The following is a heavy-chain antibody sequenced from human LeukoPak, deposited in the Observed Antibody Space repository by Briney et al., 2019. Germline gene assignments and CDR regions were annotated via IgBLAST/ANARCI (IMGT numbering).Heavy chain of an antibody. V-gene: IGHV3-15*01. Sequence: PGGSRRLSCAASGFTFINAWMSWVRQAPGKGLEWLGHIKTKTEGGTTEYAAPVKGRFTISRDDSKNTLYLQMNSLNSEDTAVYYCTIFPDNWGQGTLVTVSS. CDR1: GFTFINAW. J-gene: IGHJ4*02. D-gene: IGHD1-14*01. CDR3: TIFPDN. CDR2: IKTKTEGGTT.